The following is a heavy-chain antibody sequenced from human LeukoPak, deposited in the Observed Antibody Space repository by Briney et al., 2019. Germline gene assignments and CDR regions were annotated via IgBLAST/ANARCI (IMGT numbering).Heavy chain of an antibody. CDR3: ATLGPSAYDSSGYYLGY. CDR2: INPSGGST. J-gene: IGHJ4*02. D-gene: IGHD3-22*01. CDR1: GYTFTSYY. Sequence: ASVKDSCKTSGYTFTSYYMHWVRQACGHSLERMGIINPSGGSTSYAQKFQGRVTMTRDTSTSTVYMELSSLRSEDTAVYYCATLGPSAYDSSGYYLGYWGQGTLVTVSS. V-gene: IGHV1-46*01.